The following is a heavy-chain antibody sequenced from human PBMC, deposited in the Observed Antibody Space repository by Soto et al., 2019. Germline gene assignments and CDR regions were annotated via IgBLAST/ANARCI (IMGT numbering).Heavy chain of an antibody. Sequence: GASVKVSCKASGYTFTTYAIHWVRQAPGQRLEWLGWINAGNGNTKYSQKFQGRVTITRDTSASTAYMELSSLRSEDTAVYYCARAFTIFGVAAGYWGQGTLVTVPS. V-gene: IGHV1-3*01. J-gene: IGHJ4*02. CDR3: ARAFTIFGVAAGY. CDR2: INAGNGNT. CDR1: GYTFTTYA. D-gene: IGHD3-3*01.